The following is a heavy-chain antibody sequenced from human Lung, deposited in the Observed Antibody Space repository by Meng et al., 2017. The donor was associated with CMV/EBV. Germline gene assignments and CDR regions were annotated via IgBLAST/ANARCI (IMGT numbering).Heavy chain of an antibody. CDR1: GGSISSGRW. J-gene: IGHJ6*02. CDR2: IYHSGGT. Sequence: VSGGSISSGRWWSWVRKSPGKGLEWIGEIYHSGGTSKNPSLKSRVTISVDKAKNQFSLRLNSLTAADTAVYYCARTGATTPWGLDIWGQGATVTVSS. CDR3: ARTGATTPWGLDI. V-gene: IGHV4-4*02. D-gene: IGHD3-16*01.